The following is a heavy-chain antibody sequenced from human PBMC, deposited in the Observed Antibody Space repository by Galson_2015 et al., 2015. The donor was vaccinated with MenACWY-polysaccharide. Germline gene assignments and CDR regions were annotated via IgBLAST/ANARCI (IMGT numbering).Heavy chain of an antibody. CDR2: INADGSAT. CDR1: GFSFSTYW. J-gene: IGHJ5*02. CDR3: TKAGAKYCSGSSCYFNWFDP. V-gene: IGHV3-74*01. D-gene: IGHD2-15*01. Sequence: SLRLSCAASGFSFSTYWMHWVRHAPGKGLVWVSRINADGSATGYADSVRGRFTVSRDNVKNTLYLEMNSLRAEDTAVYYCTKAGAKYCSGSSCYFNWFDPWGQGTLVTVSS.